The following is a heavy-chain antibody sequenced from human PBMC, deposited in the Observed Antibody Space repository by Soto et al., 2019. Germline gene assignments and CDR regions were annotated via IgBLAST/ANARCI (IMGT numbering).Heavy chain of an antibody. J-gene: IGHJ4*02. CDR2: ISYDATKK. Sequence: QVQLVESGGGVVQPGRSLRLSCAASGFTFRTYGMHWVRQTPGEGLKWVAGISYDATKKYYADSVKGRFTISRDNSKNTLYLQMDSLRNEDTAVYYCVKQAPAGWHFFDTWGQGTLVTVSS. D-gene: IGHD6-19*01. CDR1: GFTFRTYG. CDR3: VKQAPAGWHFFDT. V-gene: IGHV3-30*18.